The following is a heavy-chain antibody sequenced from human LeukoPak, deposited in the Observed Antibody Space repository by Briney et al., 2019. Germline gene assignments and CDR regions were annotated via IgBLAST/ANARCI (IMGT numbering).Heavy chain of an antibody. CDR3: ARPPTVITWIFDY. D-gene: IGHD4-17*01. CDR1: GFTFSSYA. CDR2: ISSSGDRT. V-gene: IGHV3-23*01. Sequence: GGSLRLACAASGFTFSSYAMNWVRQAPGKGLEWVSSISSSGDRTNYADSVKGRFTISRDNSNNRLYLQMNSLRAEDTAVYYRARPPTVITWIFDYWGQGTLVTVSS. J-gene: IGHJ4*02.